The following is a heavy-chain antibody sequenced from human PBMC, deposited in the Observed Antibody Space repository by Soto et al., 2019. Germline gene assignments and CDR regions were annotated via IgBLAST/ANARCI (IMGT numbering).Heavy chain of an antibody. CDR2: IGTAGDT. CDR1: GFTFSSYD. V-gene: IGHV3-13*01. D-gene: IGHD6-13*01. J-gene: IGHJ3*02. Sequence: GGSLRLSCAASGFTFSSYDMHWVRQATGKGLEWVSAIGTAGDTYYPGSVKGRFTISRENAKNSLYLQMNSLRAEDTAVYYCARVVGLYSSSWVDAFDIWGQGTMVTVSS. CDR3: ARVVGLYSSSWVDAFDI.